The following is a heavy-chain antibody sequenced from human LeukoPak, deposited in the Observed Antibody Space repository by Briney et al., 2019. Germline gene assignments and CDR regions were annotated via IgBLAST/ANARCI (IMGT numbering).Heavy chain of an antibody. CDR2: ISYDGSNK. CDR1: GFTFSSYA. Sequence: PGGSLRLSCAASGFTFSSYAMHWVRQAPGKGLEWVAVISYDGSNKYYADSVKGRFTISRDNSKNTLYLQMNSLRAEDTAVYYCARVPITIDVWGQGTTVTVS. J-gene: IGHJ6*02. D-gene: IGHD3-10*01. CDR3: ARVPITIDV. V-gene: IGHV3-30-3*01.